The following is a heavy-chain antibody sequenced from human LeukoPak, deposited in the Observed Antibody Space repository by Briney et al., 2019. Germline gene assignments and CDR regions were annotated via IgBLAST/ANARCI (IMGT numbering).Heavy chain of an antibody. CDR1: GGTFSSYA. CDR2: IIPIFGTA. V-gene: IGHV1-69*05. Sequence: SVKVSCKASGGTFSSYAISWVRQAPGQGLEWMGGIIPIFGTANYAQKFQGRVTITTDEFTSTAYMELSSLRSEDTAVYYCARESQFYNWFDPWGQGTLVTVSS. J-gene: IGHJ5*02. D-gene: IGHD5-24*01. CDR3: ARESQFYNWFDP.